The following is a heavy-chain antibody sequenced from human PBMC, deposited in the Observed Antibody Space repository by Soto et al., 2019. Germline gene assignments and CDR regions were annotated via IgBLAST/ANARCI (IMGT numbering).Heavy chain of an antibody. CDR1: GFSLKNYA. Sequence: PGGSLRLSCAASGFSLKNYAMTWVRQAPGKGLEWVSGITGSGDKTYYADSVKGRFIISRDNSENTLYLQMNSLRAEDTAVYFCARDLSLQGVVSPIDYWGQGTLVTVSS. D-gene: IGHD2-8*01. J-gene: IGHJ4*02. CDR3: ARDLSLQGVVSPIDY. V-gene: IGHV3-23*01. CDR2: ITGSGDKT.